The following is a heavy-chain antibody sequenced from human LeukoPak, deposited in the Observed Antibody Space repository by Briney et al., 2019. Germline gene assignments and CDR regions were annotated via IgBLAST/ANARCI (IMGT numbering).Heavy chain of an antibody. CDR2: ISDSGNTI. CDR1: GFTFSDYY. CDR3: ARENHKLVVFGGFDP. J-gene: IGHJ5*02. Sequence: GGALRLSCAASGFTFSDYYINWIRQAPGKGLEWVSYISDSGNTIYYADSVKGRFTISRDNSKNTLYLQMNSLRAEDTAVYYCARENHKLVVFGGFDPWGQGTLVTVSS. V-gene: IGHV3-11*04. D-gene: IGHD6-6*01.